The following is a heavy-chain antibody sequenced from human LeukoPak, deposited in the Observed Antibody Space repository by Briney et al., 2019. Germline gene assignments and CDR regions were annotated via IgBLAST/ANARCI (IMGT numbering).Heavy chain of an antibody. CDR3: ARHPKKNGIVGATIYD. D-gene: IGHD1-26*01. CDR2: IYYSGST. J-gene: IGHJ4*02. CDR1: GGSISSSSYY. Sequence: SETLSHTCSVSGGSISSSSYYWSWIRQPPEKGLEWIGSIYYSGSTYYNPSLKSRVTISVDTSKNQFSLKLSSVTAADTAVYYCARHPKKNGIVGATIYDWGQGTLVTVSS. V-gene: IGHV4-39*01.